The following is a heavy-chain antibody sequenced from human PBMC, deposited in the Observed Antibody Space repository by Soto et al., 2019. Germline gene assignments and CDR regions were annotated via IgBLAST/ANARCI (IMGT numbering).Heavy chain of an antibody. D-gene: IGHD3-10*01. CDR1: GGSITSGGHY. J-gene: IGHJ6*02. CDR3: ARAAHYYGSGSMDV. CDR2: IYDSGST. Sequence: QVQLQESGPGQVKPSQTLSLACTVSGGSITSGGHYWSWIRQHPGKGLEWIGYIYDSGSTYSNPSLKSRVTIXPXTXXNQFSLKLSSVTAADTAVYYCARAAHYYGSGSMDVWGQGTTVTVSS. V-gene: IGHV4-31*03.